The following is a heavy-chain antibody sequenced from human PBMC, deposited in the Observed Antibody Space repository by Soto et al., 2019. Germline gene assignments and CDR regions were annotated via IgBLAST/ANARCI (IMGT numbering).Heavy chain of an antibody. CDR2: IDWDDDK. V-gene: IGHV2-70*01. J-gene: IGHJ6*02. D-gene: IGHD3-10*01. CDR1: GFSLSTSGMC. CDR3: ARTRGAPRSNAYCYYYCGIDV. Sequence: SGPTLVNPTQTLTLTCTFSGFSLSTSGMCVSWIRQPPGKALEWLALIDWDDDKYYNTSLKTRLTTSKDTSKNQLVLTMTNMDSLDTATYYRARTRGAPRSNAYCYYYCGIDVCGRRTTGTVAS.